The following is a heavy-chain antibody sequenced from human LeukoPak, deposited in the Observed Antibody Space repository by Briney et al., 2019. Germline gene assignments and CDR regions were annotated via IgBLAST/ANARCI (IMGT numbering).Heavy chain of an antibody. D-gene: IGHD3-22*01. J-gene: IGHJ4*02. CDR1: GFTFSSYW. V-gene: IGHV3-7*01. CDR2: IKQDGSEK. CDR3: ARGPPFYDSSGYYAY. Sequence: GGSLRLSCAASGFTFSSYWMSWVRQAPGKGLEWVANIKQDGSEKYYVDSVKGRFTISRDNAKNSLYLQMNSLRAEDTAVYYCARGPPFYDSSGYYAYWGQGTLVTVSS.